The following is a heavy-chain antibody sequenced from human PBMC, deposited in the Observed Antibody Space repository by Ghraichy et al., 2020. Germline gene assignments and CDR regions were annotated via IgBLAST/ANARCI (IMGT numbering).Heavy chain of an antibody. CDR3: ARVSYYYDSSGYAFDI. V-gene: IGHV3-33*01. D-gene: IGHD3-22*01. CDR1: GFTFSSYG. CDR2: IWYDGSNK. J-gene: IGHJ3*02. Sequence: GESLNISCAASGFTFSSYGMHWVRQAPGKGLEWVAVIWYDGSNKYYADSVKGRFTISRDNSKNTLYLQMNSLRAEDTAVYYCARVSYYYDSSGYAFDIWGQGTMVTVSS.